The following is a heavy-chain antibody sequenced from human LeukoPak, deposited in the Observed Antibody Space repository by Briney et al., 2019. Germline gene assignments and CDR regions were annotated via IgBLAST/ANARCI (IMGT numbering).Heavy chain of an antibody. J-gene: IGHJ4*02. CDR3: ARDFGSTYPHFDY. D-gene: IGHD1-1*01. Sequence: GGSLRLSCAVSGHSYSIYSTSWVSHPQGKGMEWGANIKQLGQEKYHADSLKGRFTISRDNAKNSLYLQMSSLRAEDTAVYYCARDFGSTYPHFDYWGQGTLVTVSS. V-gene: IGHV3-7*01. CDR2: IKQLGQEK. CDR1: GHSYSIYS.